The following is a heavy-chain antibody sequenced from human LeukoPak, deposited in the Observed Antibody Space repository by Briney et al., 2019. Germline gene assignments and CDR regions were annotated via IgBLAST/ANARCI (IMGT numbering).Heavy chain of an antibody. CDR1: GYIFTSYW. Sequence: GASLKISCQGSGYIFTSYWISWVRQVPGKGLEWMGRIDPSDSYTNYSPSFQGHVTISAGKSISTAYLQWSSLKASDTAMYYCARHPIAVAGTNYYYYYGMDVWGKGTTVTVSS. J-gene: IGHJ6*04. D-gene: IGHD6-19*01. V-gene: IGHV5-10-1*01. CDR3: ARHPIAVAGTNYYYYYGMDV. CDR2: IDPSDSYT.